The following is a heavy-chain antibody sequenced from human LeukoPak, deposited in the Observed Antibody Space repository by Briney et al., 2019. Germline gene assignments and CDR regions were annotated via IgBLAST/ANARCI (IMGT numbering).Heavy chain of an antibody. D-gene: IGHD3-10*01. V-gene: IGHV4-39*07. J-gene: IGHJ4*02. CDR2: IYYSGST. CDR1: GGSINSSSYY. CDR3: ARAYYGSGSYYDFDY. Sequence: SETLSVTCTVSGGSINSSSYYWGWIRQPPGQGLEWIGSIYYSGSTYYNPSLKSRVTISVDKSKNQFSLKLSTVTAADTAVYYCARAYYGSGSYYDFDYWGQGTLVTVSS.